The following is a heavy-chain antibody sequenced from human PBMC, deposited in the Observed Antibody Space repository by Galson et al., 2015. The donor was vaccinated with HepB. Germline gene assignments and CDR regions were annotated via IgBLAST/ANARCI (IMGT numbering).Heavy chain of an antibody. CDR3: ARARETTVTTGWFDP. J-gene: IGHJ5*02. V-gene: IGHV4-34*01. D-gene: IGHD4-11*01. CDR2: INHSGST. Sequence: LTCAVYGGSFSGYYWSWIRQPPGKGLEWIGEINHSGSTNYNPSLKSRVTISVDTSKNQFSLKLSSVTAAVTAVYYCARARETTVTTGWFDPWGQGTLVTVSS. CDR1: GGSFSGYY.